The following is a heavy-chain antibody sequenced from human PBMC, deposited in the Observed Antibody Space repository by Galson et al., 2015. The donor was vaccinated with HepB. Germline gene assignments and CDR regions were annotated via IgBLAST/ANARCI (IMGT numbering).Heavy chain of an antibody. J-gene: IGHJ2*01. CDR3: ARRGYCSSTSCHHPPAQFDL. V-gene: IGHV5-10-1*01. CDR1: GYSFTSYW. D-gene: IGHD2-2*01. Sequence: SGAEVKKPGESLRISCKGSGYSFTSYWISWVRQVPGKGLEWMGRIDPSDSYTNYSPSFQGHVTISADKSISTAYLQWSSLKASDTAMYYCARRGYCSSTSCHHPPAQFDLWGRGTLVTVSS. CDR2: IDPSDSYT.